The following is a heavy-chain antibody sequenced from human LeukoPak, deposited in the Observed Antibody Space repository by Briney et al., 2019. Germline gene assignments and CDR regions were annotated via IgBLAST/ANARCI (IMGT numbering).Heavy chain of an antibody. CDR1: GYTFTSYY. J-gene: IGHJ6*02. D-gene: IGHD3-16*01. CDR3: ARCWGIQDYYYYGMDV. Sequence: GASVKVSCTASGYTFTSYYMHWVRQAPGQGLEWMGIINPSGGSTSHAQKFQGRVTMTRDTSTSTVYMELSSLRSEDTAVYYCARCWGIQDYYYYGMDVWGQGTTVTVSS. CDR2: INPSGGST. V-gene: IGHV1-46*01.